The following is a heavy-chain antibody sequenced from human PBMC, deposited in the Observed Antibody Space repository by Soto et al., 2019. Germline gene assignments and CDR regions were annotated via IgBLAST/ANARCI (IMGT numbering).Heavy chain of an antibody. CDR1: GFTFSSYG. CDR3: AKDLSWFGESTYYYGMDV. Sequence: GGSLRLSCAASGFTFSSYGMHWVRQAPGKGLEWVAVISYDGSNKYYADSVKGRFTISRDNSKNTLYLQMNSLRAEDTAVYYCAKDLSWFGESTYYYGMDVWGQGTTVTSP. CDR2: ISYDGSNK. D-gene: IGHD3-10*01. J-gene: IGHJ6*02. V-gene: IGHV3-30*18.